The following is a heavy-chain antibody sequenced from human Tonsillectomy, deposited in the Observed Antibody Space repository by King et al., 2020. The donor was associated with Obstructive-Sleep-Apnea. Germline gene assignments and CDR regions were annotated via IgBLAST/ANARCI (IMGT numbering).Heavy chain of an antibody. CDR3: ARDRRGSYLDY. CDR2: ISSSGSGI. CDR1: GFTFSSYS. D-gene: IGHD1-26*01. Sequence: QLVQSGGGLVQPGGSLRISCAASGFTFSSYSMNWVRQAPGKGLEWVSYISSSGSGIYYADSVKGRFTISRDNAKNSLYLQMNTLSVEDTAVYFCARDRRGSYLDYWGQGSLVTVSS. J-gene: IGHJ4*02. V-gene: IGHV3-48*01.